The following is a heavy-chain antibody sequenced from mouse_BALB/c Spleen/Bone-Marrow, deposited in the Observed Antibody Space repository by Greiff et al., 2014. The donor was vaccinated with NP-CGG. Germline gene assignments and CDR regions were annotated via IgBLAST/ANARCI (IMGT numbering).Heavy chain of an antibody. CDR3: SRATIAHVMDS. CDR2: ITPNSDHT. V-gene: IGHV1-4*01. CDR1: GYTFTSYS. J-gene: IGHJ4*01. D-gene: IGHD1-1*02. Sequence: VQLQQSGAELARPGASVKMSCKASGYTFTSYSMHWVKQRPGQGLEWIGYITPNSDHTNYNQKFKDRATLTADKSSSTAYMQLSSLTSEDAAVYYCSRATIAHVMDSWGQGTSVTVSS.